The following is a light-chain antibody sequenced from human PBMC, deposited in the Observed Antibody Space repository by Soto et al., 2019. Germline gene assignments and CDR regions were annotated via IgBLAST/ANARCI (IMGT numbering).Light chain of an antibody. J-gene: IGLJ2*01. CDR1: SSNIGRHS. CDR2: NNN. CDR3: AAWDDSLNGVL. V-gene: IGLV1-44*01. Sequence: QSVLTQPPSASGTPGQRVTIACSGSSSNIGRHSVSWYQQLPGTAPKLLIYNNNQRPSGVPDRFSGSRSGTSASLAISGLQSDDEADYYCAAWDDSLNGVLFGGGTKLTVL.